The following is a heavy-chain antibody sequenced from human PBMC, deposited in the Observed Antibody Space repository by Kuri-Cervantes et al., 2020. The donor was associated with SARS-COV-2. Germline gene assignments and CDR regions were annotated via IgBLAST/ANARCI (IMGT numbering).Heavy chain of an antibody. CDR2: VSYTGNT. CDR1: GASISSNTDY. J-gene: IGHJ6*02. Sequence: SETLSLTCSVSGASISSNTDYWGWIRQPPGKGLEWIGSVSYTGNTYLNPSLKSRVTISVHTSTAQFSLNLSSVTVADTAVYYCARQVEISLDEYGMDIWGQGTTVTVSS. CDR3: ARQVEISLDEYGMDI. V-gene: IGHV4-39*01. D-gene: IGHD5-12*01.